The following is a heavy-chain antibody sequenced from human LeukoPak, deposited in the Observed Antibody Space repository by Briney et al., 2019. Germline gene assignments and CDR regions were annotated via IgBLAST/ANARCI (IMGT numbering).Heavy chain of an antibody. CDR3: ARGPLGYCSSTSCPTLLFDY. CDR2: IIPIFGTA. CDR1: GGTFSSYA. D-gene: IGHD2-2*01. Sequence: GASVKVSCKASGGTFSSYAISWVRQAPGQGLEWMGGIIPIFGTANYTQKFQGRVTITADESTSTAYMELSSLRSEDTAVYYCARGPLGYCSSTSCPTLLFDYWGQGTLVTVSS. V-gene: IGHV1-69*13. J-gene: IGHJ4*02.